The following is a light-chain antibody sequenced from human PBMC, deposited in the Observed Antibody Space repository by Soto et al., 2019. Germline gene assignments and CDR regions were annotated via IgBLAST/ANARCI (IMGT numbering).Light chain of an antibody. CDR2: EVS. V-gene: IGLV2-14*01. CDR3: SSYTRSSSVV. J-gene: IGLJ3*02. CDR1: SSDVGGYKF. Sequence: QSVLTQPASVSGSPGQSITISCTGTSSDVGGYKFVSWYQQHPGKAPKLIIYEVSNRPSGVSNRFSGSKSGNAASLTISGLHAEDAADYYCSSYTRSSSVVFGGGTKLTVL.